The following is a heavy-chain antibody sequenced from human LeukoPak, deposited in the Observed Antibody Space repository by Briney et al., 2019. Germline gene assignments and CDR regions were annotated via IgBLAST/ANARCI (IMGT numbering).Heavy chain of an antibody. Sequence: GGSLRLSCAASGFTFSGYWISWVRQPPGKGLEWVAKIKQDGSEKYYVDSVKGRFAISRDNAKNSLYLQMNSLRAEDTAVYYCARISPAGSGTDGDWFDPWGQGTLVTVSS. V-gene: IGHV3-7*01. J-gene: IGHJ5*02. CDR1: GFTFSGYW. CDR2: IKQDGSEK. D-gene: IGHD3-10*01. CDR3: ARISPAGSGTDGDWFDP.